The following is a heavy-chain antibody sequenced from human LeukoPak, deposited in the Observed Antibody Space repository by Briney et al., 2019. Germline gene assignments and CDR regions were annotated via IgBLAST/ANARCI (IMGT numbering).Heavy chain of an antibody. J-gene: IGHJ4*02. CDR2: IWYDGSNK. V-gene: IGHV3-33*06. CDR1: GFTFSSYG. D-gene: IGHD6-19*01. Sequence: GGSLRLSCAASGFTFSSYGMHWVRQAPGKGLEWVAVIWYDGSNKYYADSVKGRFTISRDNSKNTLYLQMNSLRAEDTAVYYCANIGYSSFFDYWGQGTLVTVSS. CDR3: ANIGYSSFFDY.